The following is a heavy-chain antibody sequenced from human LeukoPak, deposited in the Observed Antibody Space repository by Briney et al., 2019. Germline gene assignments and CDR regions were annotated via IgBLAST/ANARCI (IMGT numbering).Heavy chain of an antibody. Sequence: SQTLSLTCTVSGGSISSCDYYWSWIRQPPGKGLEWIGYIYYSGSTNYNPSLKSRVTISVDTSKNQFSLKLSSVTAADTAVYYCARGPDWGGFDYWGQGTLVTVSS. CDR3: ARGPDWGGFDY. CDR1: GGSISSCDYY. V-gene: IGHV4-61*08. D-gene: IGHD3-16*01. CDR2: IYYSGST. J-gene: IGHJ4*02.